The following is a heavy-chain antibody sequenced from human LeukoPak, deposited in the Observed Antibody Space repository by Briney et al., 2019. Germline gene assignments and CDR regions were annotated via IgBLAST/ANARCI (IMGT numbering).Heavy chain of an antibody. V-gene: IGHV1-2*02. CDR3: AREGILRINFIRGITGFDY. CDR2: INPRSGGT. J-gene: IGHJ4*02. D-gene: IGHD3-10*01. Sequence: ASVKVSCKTSGYDFSDNYIHWMRQAAGQGLEWVGWINPRSGGTTFSGKFKGRVTMTRDTSISTAYMELSGLRSDDTATYYCAREGILRINFIRGITGFDYWGRGSLVAVSS. CDR1: GYDFSDNY.